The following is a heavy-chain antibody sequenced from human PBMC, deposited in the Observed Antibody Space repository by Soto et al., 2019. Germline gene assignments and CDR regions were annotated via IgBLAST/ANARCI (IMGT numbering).Heavy chain of an antibody. CDR3: ARRYSGYDLDY. Sequence: SETLSLTCAVCGGSFSGYYWSWIRQPPGKGLEWIGEINHSGSTNYNPSLKSRVTISVDTSKNQFSLKLSSVTAADTAVYYCARRYSGYDLDYWGQGTLVTSPQ. CDR2: INHSGST. J-gene: IGHJ4*02. CDR1: GGSFSGYY. D-gene: IGHD5-12*01. V-gene: IGHV4-34*01.